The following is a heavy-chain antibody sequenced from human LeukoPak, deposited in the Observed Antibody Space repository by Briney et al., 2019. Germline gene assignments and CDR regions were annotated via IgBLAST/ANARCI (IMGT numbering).Heavy chain of an antibody. CDR3: ARGKIRGYCSSTSCRPPLYYYYGMDV. CDR1: GGSFSGYY. J-gene: IGHJ6*02. Sequence: SETLSLTCAVYGGSFSGYYWSWIRQPPGKGLERIGEINHSGSTNYNPSLKSRVTISVDTSKNQFSLKLSSVTAADTAVYYCARGKIRGYCSSTSCRPPLYYYYGMDVWGQGTTVTVSS. V-gene: IGHV4-34*01. CDR2: INHSGST. D-gene: IGHD2-2*01.